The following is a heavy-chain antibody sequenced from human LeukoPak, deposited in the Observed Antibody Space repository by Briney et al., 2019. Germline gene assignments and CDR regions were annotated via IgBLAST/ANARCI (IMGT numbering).Heavy chain of an antibody. V-gene: IGHV4-34*01. Sequence: PSETLSLTCAVYGGSFSGYYWSWIRQPPGKGLEWIGEINHSGSTNYNPSLKSRVTISVDTSKNQSSLKLSSVTAADTAVYYCASSPVAWFGELFPLDVWGQGTTVTVSS. CDR3: ASSPVAWFGELFPLDV. J-gene: IGHJ6*02. CDR2: INHSGST. D-gene: IGHD3-10*01. CDR1: GGSFSGYY.